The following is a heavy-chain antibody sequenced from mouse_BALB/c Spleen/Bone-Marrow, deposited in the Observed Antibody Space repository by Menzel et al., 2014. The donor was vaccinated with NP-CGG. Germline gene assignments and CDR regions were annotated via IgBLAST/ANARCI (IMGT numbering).Heavy chain of an antibody. CDR2: INFSGST. CDR1: GDSITSGY. CDR3: ARGGPTMITYYAMDY. Sequence: VQLKQSGPSLVKPSQTLSLSCSVTGDSITSGYWNWIRKFPANKLEYMGYINFSGSTYYNPSLKSRISITRDTSKNXYYLQLNSEATEDTATYYWARGGPTMITYYAMDYWGQGTSVTVSS. V-gene: IGHV3-8*02. J-gene: IGHJ4*01. D-gene: IGHD2-4*01.